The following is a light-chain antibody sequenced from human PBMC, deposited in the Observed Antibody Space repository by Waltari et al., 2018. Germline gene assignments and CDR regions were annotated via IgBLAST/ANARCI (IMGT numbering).Light chain of an antibody. CDR3: QHYVRLPVT. CDR1: QRVGRS. V-gene: IGKV3-20*01. Sequence: EIVLTQSPRTLSLSPGERATLSCRASQRVGRSLAWYQQKPGQAPRLLISGASNRATGIPDRFSGSGSETDFSLTISRLEPEDFAVYYCQHYVRLPVTFGQGTTVEIK. CDR2: GAS. J-gene: IGKJ1*01.